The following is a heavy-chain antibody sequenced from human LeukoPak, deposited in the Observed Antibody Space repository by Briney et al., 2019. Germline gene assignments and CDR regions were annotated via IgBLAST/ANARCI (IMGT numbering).Heavy chain of an antibody. CDR2: ISSSSGHT. J-gene: IGHJ4*02. CDR1: GFTFSDYY. CDR3: ARVGSIAAAGTPDY. V-gene: IGHV3-11*06. D-gene: IGHD6-13*01. Sequence: GGSLRLSCAASGFTFSDYYMSWIRQTPGKGLEWVSYISSSSGHTEYADSVKGRFTVSRDNAKNSLFLQLNSLRADDTAAYYCARVGSIAAAGTPDYWGQGTLVTVSS.